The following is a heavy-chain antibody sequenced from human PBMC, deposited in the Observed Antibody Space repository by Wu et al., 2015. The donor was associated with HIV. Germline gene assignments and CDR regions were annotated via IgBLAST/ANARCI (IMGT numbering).Heavy chain of an antibody. D-gene: IGHD6-19*01. Sequence: QVQLVQSGAEVKKPGASVKVSCKTSGYTFNTFDISWVRQAPGQGLEFVGWMSLNRGNTKFGQKFQGRVTMTTDTSTGTAYMELRSLRSDDTAIYYCARGSKYSSDWARLDDWGQGTPVTVSS. CDR3: ARGSKYSSDWARLDD. CDR1: GYTFNTFD. V-gene: IGHV1-18*01. J-gene: IGHJ4*02. CDR2: MSLNRGNT.